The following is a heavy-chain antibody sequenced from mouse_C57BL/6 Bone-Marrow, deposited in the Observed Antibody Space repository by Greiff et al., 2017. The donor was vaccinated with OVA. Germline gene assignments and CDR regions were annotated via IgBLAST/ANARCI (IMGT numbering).Heavy chain of an antibody. D-gene: IGHD1-1*01. CDR3: ARALYYGSLAWFAY. J-gene: IGHJ3*01. V-gene: IGHV1-59*01. CDR1: GYTFTSYW. Sequence: QVQLQQPGAELVRPGTSVKLSCTASGYTFTSYWMHWVKQRPGQGLEWIGVIDPSDSYTNYNQKFKGKATLTVDTSSSTAYMQLSSLTSEDSAVYYCARALYYGSLAWFAYWGQGTLVTVSA. CDR2: IDPSDSYT.